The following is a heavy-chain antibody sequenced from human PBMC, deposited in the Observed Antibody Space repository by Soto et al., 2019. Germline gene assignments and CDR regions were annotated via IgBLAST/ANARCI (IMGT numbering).Heavy chain of an antibody. CDR2: IYYSGST. CDR1: GGSISSSSYY. CDR3: ASSDGGSTIDY. J-gene: IGHJ4*02. Sequence: SETLSLTCSVSGGSISSSSYYWGWIRQPPGKGPQWIGTIYYSGSTYYNPSLKSRVTISVDTSKNQFSLKLSSVTAADTAVYYCASSDGGSTIDYWGQGALVTVSS. V-gene: IGHV4-39*01.